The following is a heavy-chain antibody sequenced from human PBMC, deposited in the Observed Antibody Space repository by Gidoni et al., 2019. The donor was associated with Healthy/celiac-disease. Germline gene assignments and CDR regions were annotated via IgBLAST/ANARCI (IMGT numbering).Heavy chain of an antibody. V-gene: IGHV4-59*01. D-gene: IGHD3-22*01. J-gene: IGHJ4*02. Sequence: QVQLQESGPGLVKPSETLSITCTVSGGSISSYYWSWIRQPPGKGLEWIGYIYYSGSTNYNPSLKSRVTISVDTSKNQFSLKLSSVTAADTAVYYCARESITMIVNWGQGTLVTVSS. CDR3: ARESITMIVN. CDR2: IYYSGST. CDR1: GGSISSYY.